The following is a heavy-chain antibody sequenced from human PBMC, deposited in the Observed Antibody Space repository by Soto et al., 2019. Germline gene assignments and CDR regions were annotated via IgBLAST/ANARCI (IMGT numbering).Heavy chain of an antibody. J-gene: IGHJ6*02. V-gene: IGHV1-8*01. CDR1: GYTFTSYD. CDR2: MNPNSGNT. CDR3: ARVLSWASYYDFWIGYYNYYYYGMDV. D-gene: IGHD3-3*01. Sequence: QVQLVQSGAEVKKPGASVKVSCKASGYTFTSYDINWVRQATGQGLEWMGWMNPNSGNTGYAQKFQGRVTMTRNTSISTAYMELSSLRSEDTAVYYCARVLSWASYYDFWIGYYNYYYYGMDVWGQGTTVTVSS.